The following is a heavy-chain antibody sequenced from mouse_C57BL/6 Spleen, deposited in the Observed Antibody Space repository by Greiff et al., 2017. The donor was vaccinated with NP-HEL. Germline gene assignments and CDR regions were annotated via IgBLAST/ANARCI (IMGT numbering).Heavy chain of an antibody. J-gene: IGHJ3*01. D-gene: IGHD4-1*01. CDR1: GFSLTSYG. CDR3: ASDRGTGEFAY. V-gene: IGHV2-6*01. CDR2: IWGVGST. Sequence: QVQLQQSGPGLVAPSQSLSITCTVSGFSLTSYGVDWVRQSPGKGLEWLGVIWGVGSTNYNSALKSRLSISKDNSKSQVFLKMNSLQTDDTAMYYCASDRGTGEFAYWGQGTLVTVSA.